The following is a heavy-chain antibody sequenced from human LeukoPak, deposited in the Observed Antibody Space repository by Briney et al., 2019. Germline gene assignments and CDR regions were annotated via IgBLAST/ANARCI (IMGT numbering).Heavy chain of an antibody. V-gene: IGHV4-4*09. J-gene: IGHJ3*02. CDR2: IYTSGST. D-gene: IGHD6-19*01. CDR3: ARSIIAVAGAFDI. Sequence: SETLSLTCTVSGGSISSYYWSWIRQPPGKGLEWIGYIYTSGSTNYNPSLKRRVTISVDTSKNQFSLKLSSVTAADTAVYYCARSIIAVAGAFDIWGQGTMVTVSS. CDR1: GGSISSYY.